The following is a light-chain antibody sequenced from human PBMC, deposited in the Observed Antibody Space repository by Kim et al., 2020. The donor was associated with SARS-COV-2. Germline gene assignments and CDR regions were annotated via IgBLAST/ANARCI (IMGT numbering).Light chain of an antibody. CDR3: NSRDSNDNVV. CDR1: SLRSYY. V-gene: IGLV3-19*01. CDR2: GKN. J-gene: IGLJ2*01. Sequence: VALGQAVRITGQRDSLRSYYATWYQQKPGQAPILVIYGKNNRPSVIPDRFSGSSSGNTASLTITGTQAGDEADYYCNSRDSNDNVVFGGGTKLTVL.